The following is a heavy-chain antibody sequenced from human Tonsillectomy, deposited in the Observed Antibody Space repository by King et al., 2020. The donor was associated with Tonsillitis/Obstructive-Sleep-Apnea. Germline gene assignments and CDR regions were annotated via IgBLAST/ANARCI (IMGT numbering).Heavy chain of an antibody. CDR3: ATLVGAAPSWYFDL. Sequence: LQLQESGPGLVKPSETLSLSCTVSGASISSSSYYWSWIRQPPGKGLEWIGSIYYSGSTYYNPSLKSRVTISVDTSKNQFSLKVNSVTAADTAVYYCATLVGAAPSWYFDLWGRGTLVTVSS. D-gene: IGHD1-26*01. CDR1: GASISSSSYY. J-gene: IGHJ2*01. V-gene: IGHV4-39*01. CDR2: IYYSGST.